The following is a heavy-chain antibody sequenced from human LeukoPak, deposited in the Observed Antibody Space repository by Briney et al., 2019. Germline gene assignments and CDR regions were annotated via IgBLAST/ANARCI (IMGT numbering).Heavy chain of an antibody. J-gene: IGHJ5*02. CDR1: GGSISSYY. Sequence: SETLSLTCTVSGGSISSYYWSWIRQPPGKGLEWIGYIYTSGSTNYNPSLKSRVAISVDTSKNQCSLKLSSVTAADTAVYYCARWDSDWFDPWGQGTLVTVSS. D-gene: IGHD1-26*01. V-gene: IGHV4-4*09. CDR2: IYTSGST. CDR3: ARWDSDWFDP.